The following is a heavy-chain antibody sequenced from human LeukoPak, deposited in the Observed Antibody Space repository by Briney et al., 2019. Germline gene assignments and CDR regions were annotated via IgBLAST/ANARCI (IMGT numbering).Heavy chain of an antibody. D-gene: IGHD3-22*01. CDR1: GYTFTSYY. Sequence: ASVKVSCKASGYTFTSYYMHWVRQAPGQGLEWMGIINPNGSTIYAQKFQGRVTMTRDMSTSKVYMELSSLRSEDTAVYYCARDPGWDSSGFWFDPWGQGTLVTVSS. CDR3: ARDPGWDSSGFWFDP. V-gene: IGHV1-46*01. CDR2: INPNGST. J-gene: IGHJ5*02.